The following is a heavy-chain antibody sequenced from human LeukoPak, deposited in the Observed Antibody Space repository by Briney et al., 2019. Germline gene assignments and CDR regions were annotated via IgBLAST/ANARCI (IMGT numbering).Heavy chain of an antibody. Sequence: GGSLRLSCAASGFTFSSYGMHWVRQAPGKGLEWVAFIRYDGSNKYYADSVKGRFTISRDNSKNTLYLQMNSLRAEDTAVYYWAKSRPFVGDYYYYYGMDVWGQGTTVTVSS. V-gene: IGHV3-30*02. D-gene: IGHD2-21*01. CDR1: GFTFSSYG. CDR2: IRYDGSNK. CDR3: AKSRPFVGDYYYYYGMDV. J-gene: IGHJ6*02.